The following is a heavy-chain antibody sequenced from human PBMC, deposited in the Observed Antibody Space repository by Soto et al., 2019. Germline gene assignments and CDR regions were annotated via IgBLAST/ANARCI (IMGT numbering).Heavy chain of an antibody. D-gene: IGHD3-22*01. CDR1: GGSISSYD. V-gene: IGHV4-59*08. J-gene: IGHJ4*02. Sequence: SETLSLTCTVSGGSISSYDWSWIRQPPGKGLEWIGYIYYSGSTNYNPSLKSRVTISVDTSKNQFSLKLSSVTAADTAVYYCASQGYYYDSSGYPSGPGNFDYWGQGTLVTVSS. CDR3: ASQGYYYDSSGYPSGPGNFDY. CDR2: IYYSGST.